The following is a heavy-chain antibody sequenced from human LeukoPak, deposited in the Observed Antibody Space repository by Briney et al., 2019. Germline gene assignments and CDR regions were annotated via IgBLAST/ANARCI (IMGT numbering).Heavy chain of an antibody. J-gene: IGHJ4*02. V-gene: IGHV1-46*01. D-gene: IGHD3-22*01. CDR2: INPSGGST. CDR3: ARTPSYYYDSSGYTEEY. Sequence: ASVKVSCKASGYTFTSYYMHWVRQAPGQGLEWMGIINPSGGSTSYAQKFQGRVTMTRDTSTSTVYMELSSLRSEDTAVYYCARTPSYYYDSSGYTEEYWGQGTLVTVSS. CDR1: GYTFTSYY.